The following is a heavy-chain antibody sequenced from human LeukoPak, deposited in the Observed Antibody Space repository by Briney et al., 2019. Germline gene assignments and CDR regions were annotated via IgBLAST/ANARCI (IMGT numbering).Heavy chain of an antibody. CDR3: ARDNIPIVLMVYAPGEFDY. CDR1: GYSISSGYY. D-gene: IGHD2-8*01. CDR2: IYHSGST. J-gene: IGHJ4*02. V-gene: IGHV4-38-2*02. Sequence: SETLSLTCTVSGYSISSGYYWGWIRQPPGKGLEWIGSIYHSGSTYYNPSLKSRVTISVDTSENQFSLKLSSVTAADTAVYYCARDNIPIVLMVYAPGEFDYWGQGTLVTVSS.